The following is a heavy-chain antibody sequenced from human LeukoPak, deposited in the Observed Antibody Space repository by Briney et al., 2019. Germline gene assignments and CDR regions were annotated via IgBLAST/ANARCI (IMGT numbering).Heavy chain of an antibody. Sequence: ETLSLTCTVSGGSISSYYWSWIRQPPGKGLEWIGYIYTSGSTNYNPSLKSRVTISVDTSKNQFSLKLSSVTAADTAVYYCARENYYYYYMDVWGKGTTVTVSS. CDR2: IYTSGST. J-gene: IGHJ6*03. CDR1: GGSISSYY. CDR3: ARENYYYYYMDV. V-gene: IGHV4-4*09.